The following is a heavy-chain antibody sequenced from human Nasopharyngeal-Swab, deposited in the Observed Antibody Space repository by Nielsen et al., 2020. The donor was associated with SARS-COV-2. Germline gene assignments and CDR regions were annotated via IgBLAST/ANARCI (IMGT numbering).Heavy chain of an antibody. J-gene: IGHJ4*02. CDR3: ARDLGGYYGD. D-gene: IGHD3-22*01. CDR2: ISYDGSNK. V-gene: IGHV3-30-3*01. Sequence: GESLKISCVASGFTFSSYAMHWVRQAPGKGLEWVAVISYDGSNKYYADSVKGRFTISRDNSKNTLYLQMNSLRAEDTAVYYCARDLGGYYGDWGQGTLVTVSS. CDR1: GFTFSSYA.